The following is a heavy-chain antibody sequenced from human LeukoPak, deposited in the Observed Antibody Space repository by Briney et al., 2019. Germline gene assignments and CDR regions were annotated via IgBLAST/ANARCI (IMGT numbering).Heavy chain of an antibody. Sequence: ASVKVSCKASGYTFTSYGISWVRQAPGQGLEWMGWLSAYNGNTNYAQKLQGRVTMTTDTPTSTAYMELRSLRSDDTAVYYCALNRITGTTTLFDYWGQGTLVTVSS. V-gene: IGHV1-18*01. D-gene: IGHD1-7*01. CDR2: LSAYNGNT. J-gene: IGHJ4*02. CDR3: ALNRITGTTTLFDY. CDR1: GYTFTSYG.